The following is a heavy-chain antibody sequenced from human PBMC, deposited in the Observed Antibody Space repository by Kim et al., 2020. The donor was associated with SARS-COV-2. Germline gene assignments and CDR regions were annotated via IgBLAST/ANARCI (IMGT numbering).Heavy chain of an antibody. CDR1: GFTFSSYW. D-gene: IGHD3-10*01. J-gene: IGHJ4*02. Sequence: GGSLRLSCAASGFTFSSYWMSWVRQAPGKGLEWVANIKQDGSEKYYVDSVKGRFTISRDNAKNSLYLQMNSLRAEDTAVYYCARDPGSYYGSGSYRPPFDYWGQGTLVTVSS. CDR3: ARDPGSYYGSGSYRPPFDY. V-gene: IGHV3-7*01. CDR2: IKQDGSEK.